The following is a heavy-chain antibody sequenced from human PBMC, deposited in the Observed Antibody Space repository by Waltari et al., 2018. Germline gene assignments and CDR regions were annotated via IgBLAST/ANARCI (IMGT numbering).Heavy chain of an antibody. Sequence: QVQLQESGPGLVKPSETLYLTCTVSGGSISSYYWSWIRQPDGKGMEWIGRIYTSGSTNHTPSLQIRVTMSLDTSKIQFSRKLSAVTAADTAVYYCARDSSGYADYWGQGTLVTVSS. CDR3: ARDSSGYADY. D-gene: IGHD5-12*01. CDR2: IYTSGST. J-gene: IGHJ4*02. CDR1: GGSISSYY. V-gene: IGHV4-4*07.